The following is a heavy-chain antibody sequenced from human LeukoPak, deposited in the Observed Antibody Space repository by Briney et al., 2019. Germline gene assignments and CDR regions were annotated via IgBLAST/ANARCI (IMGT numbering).Heavy chain of an antibody. V-gene: IGHV1-18*01. CDR2: ISGYNGKT. J-gene: IGHJ6*03. CDR3: ARAVLEGFGELIYYYYMDV. CDR1: GYTFNTYG. Sequence: ASVTVSCKASGYTFNTYGITWVRQAPGQGLEWMGWISGYNGKTKYAQKLQDRVTMTTDTSTTTAYMELRSLRSDDTAVYYCARAVLEGFGELIYYYYMDVWGKGTTVTISS. D-gene: IGHD3-10*01.